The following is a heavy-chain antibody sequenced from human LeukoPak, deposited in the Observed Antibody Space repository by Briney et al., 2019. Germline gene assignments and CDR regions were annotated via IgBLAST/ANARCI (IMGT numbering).Heavy chain of an antibody. D-gene: IGHD3-10*01. V-gene: IGHV3-53*01. CDR1: GFTVSSNY. Sequence: GGSLRLSCAASGFTVSSNYMSWVRQAPGKGLEWVSVIYSGGSTYYADSVKGRFTISRDNSKNTLYLQMNSLRAEDTAVYYCAAIGEWDYPWFQKSRSAFDIWGQGTMVTVSS. CDR2: IYSGGST. CDR3: AAIGEWDYPWFQKSRSAFDI. J-gene: IGHJ3*02.